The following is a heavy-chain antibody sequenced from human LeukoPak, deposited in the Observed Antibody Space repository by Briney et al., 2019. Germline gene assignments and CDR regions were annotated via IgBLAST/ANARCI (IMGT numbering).Heavy chain of an antibody. CDR3: ARDGRGYVWGSYSYFDY. CDR1: GYTFTSYG. CDR2: ISAYNGNT. Sequence: ASVKVSCKASGYTFTSYGISWVRQAPGQGLEWMGWISAYNGNTKYAQKLQGRVTMTTDTSTSTAYMELRSLRSDDTAVYYCARDGRGYVWGSYSYFDYWGQGTLVTVSS. D-gene: IGHD3-16*01. V-gene: IGHV1-18*01. J-gene: IGHJ4*02.